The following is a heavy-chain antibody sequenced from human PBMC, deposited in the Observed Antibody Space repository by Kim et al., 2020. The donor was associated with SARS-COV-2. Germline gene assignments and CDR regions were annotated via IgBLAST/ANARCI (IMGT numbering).Heavy chain of an antibody. CDR1: GYTFTSYA. J-gene: IGHJ6*03. CDR2: MNPNCGNT. CDR3: ARGSLLRSIFYHYHCYLDV. V-gene: IGHV1-8*01. Sequence: ASVKVSCKASGYTFTSYAINWVRQATGQGLEWMGWMNPNCGNTGYAQKFQGRVTMTRNNSISTAYMELSSLRSEDTAVYYCARGSLLRSIFYHYHCYLDVGGKRTTVTVS. D-gene: IGHD3-3*01.